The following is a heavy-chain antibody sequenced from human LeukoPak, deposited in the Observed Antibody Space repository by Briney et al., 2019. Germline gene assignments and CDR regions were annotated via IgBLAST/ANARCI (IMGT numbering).Heavy chain of an antibody. CDR3: AIGAVQLWDYFDY. CDR2: IIPILGIA. V-gene: IGHV1-69*04. D-gene: IGHD5-18*01. Sequence: ASVKVSCKASGGTFSSYAISWVRQAPGHGLEWMGRIIPILGIANYAQKFQGRVTITPDKSTSTAYTELSSLRSEDTAVYYCAIGAVQLWDYFDYWGQGTLVTVSS. CDR1: GGTFSSYA. J-gene: IGHJ4*02.